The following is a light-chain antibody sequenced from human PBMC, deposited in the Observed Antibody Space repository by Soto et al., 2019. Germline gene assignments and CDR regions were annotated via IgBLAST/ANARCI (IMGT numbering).Light chain of an antibody. CDR1: QSVSSSY. CDR2: GAS. Sequence: EIVLTQSPGTLSLSPGERATLSCRASQSVSSSYLAWYQQKPGQAPRLLIYGASSGATGTPDRFSGSGSGTDFTLTISRLEPEDFAVYYCQQYGSSSWTFGQGTKV. V-gene: IGKV3-20*01. CDR3: QQYGSSSWT. J-gene: IGKJ1*01.